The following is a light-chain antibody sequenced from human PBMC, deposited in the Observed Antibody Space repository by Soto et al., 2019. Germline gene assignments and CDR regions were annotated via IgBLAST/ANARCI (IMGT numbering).Light chain of an antibody. J-gene: IGKJ5*01. V-gene: IGKV3-20*01. Sequence: EIVLTRSPGTLSLSPGERATLSCRASQSVSSNYLAWYQQKPGQAPRLLIYGASSRATGIPDRFSGSGSGTDFSLTISRLEPEDFAVYTCQQYDSSLITFGQGTRLEIK. CDR3: QQYDSSLIT. CDR1: QSVSSNY. CDR2: GAS.